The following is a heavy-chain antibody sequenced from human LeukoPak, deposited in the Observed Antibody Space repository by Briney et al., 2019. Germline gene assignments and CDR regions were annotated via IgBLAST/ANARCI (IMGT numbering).Heavy chain of an antibody. J-gene: IGHJ6*03. V-gene: IGHV4-59*01. Sequence: SETLSLTCTVSGGSISSYYWSWIRQPPGKGLEWIGYIYYSGSTNYNPSLKSRVTISVDTSKNQFSLKLSSVTAADTAVYYCARGIAARLFHYYYYMDVWGKGTTVTVSS. CDR2: IYYSGST. D-gene: IGHD6-6*01. CDR1: GGSISSYY. CDR3: ARGIAARLFHYYYYMDV.